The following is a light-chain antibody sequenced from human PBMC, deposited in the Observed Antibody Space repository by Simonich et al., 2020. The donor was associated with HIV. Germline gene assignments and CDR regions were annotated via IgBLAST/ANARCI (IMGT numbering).Light chain of an antibody. Sequence: QSALTQPASVSGSPGQSITISCTVTSSDVGGYCSVSWDQQHPGTAPKRMIYDVTKRPSGVSNRFSGSKSGNTASLTISGLQAEDEADYYCSSYTSSSTLVFGGGTKLTVL. V-gene: IGLV2-14*03. CDR1: SSDVGGYCS. CDR2: DVT. J-gene: IGLJ2*01. CDR3: SSYTSSSTLV.